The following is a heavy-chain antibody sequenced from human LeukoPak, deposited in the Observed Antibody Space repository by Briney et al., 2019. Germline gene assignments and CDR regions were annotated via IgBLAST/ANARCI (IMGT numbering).Heavy chain of an antibody. CDR3: ARVYDSSGSFDY. CDR2: IYSGGST. Sequence: GGSLRLSCAASGFTVSSNYMSWVRQAPGKGLEWVSVIYSGGSTYYADSVKGRFTISRDNSKSTLYLQMNSLRAEDTAVYYCARVYDSSGSFDYWGQGTLVTVSS. J-gene: IGHJ4*02. CDR1: GFTVSSNY. V-gene: IGHV3-66*01. D-gene: IGHD3-22*01.